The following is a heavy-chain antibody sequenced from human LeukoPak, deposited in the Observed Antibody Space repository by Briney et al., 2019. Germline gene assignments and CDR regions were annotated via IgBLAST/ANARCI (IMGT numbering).Heavy chain of an antibody. D-gene: IGHD7-27*01. V-gene: IGHV1-2*02. J-gene: IGHJ5*02. CDR1: GYPFTGYY. CDR3: ARGSNWGWNWFDP. Sequence: ASVKVSCKASGYPFTGYYLHWVRQAPGQGLEWMEWINPNSGGTNYAQKFQGRVTMTRDTSITTAYMELSRLTSDDTAVYYCARGSNWGWNWFDPWGQGTLVTVSS. CDR2: INPNSGGT.